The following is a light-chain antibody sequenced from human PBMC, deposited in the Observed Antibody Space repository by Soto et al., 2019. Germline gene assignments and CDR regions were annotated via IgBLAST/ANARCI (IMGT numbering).Light chain of an antibody. CDR3: QKYDSAPT. Sequence: DIQMTQSPSSLSASVGDRVTITCRTSQSISIYLNWYQQIPGKAPKLLIYASSNLHTGVPSRFSGSGSGTDFTLTISSLQPEDVATYYCQKYDSAPTFGPGTKVDIK. J-gene: IGKJ1*01. CDR1: QSISIY. CDR2: ASS. V-gene: IGKV1-39*01.